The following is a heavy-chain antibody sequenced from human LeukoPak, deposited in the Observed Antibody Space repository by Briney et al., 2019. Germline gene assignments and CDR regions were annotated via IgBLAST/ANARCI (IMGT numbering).Heavy chain of an antibody. D-gene: IGHD6-13*01. CDR1: GGSISSSSYY. J-gene: IGHJ3*02. Sequence: SETLSLTCTVSGGSISSSSYYWGWIRQPPGKGLEWIGSIYYSGSTYYNPSLKSRVTISVDTSKNQFSLKLSSVTAADTAVYYCASTGYSSSPWAFDIWGQGTMVTVSS. V-gene: IGHV4-39*01. CDR3: ASTGYSSSPWAFDI. CDR2: IYYSGST.